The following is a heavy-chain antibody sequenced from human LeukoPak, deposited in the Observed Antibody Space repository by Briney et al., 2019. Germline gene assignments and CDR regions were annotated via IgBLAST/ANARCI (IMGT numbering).Heavy chain of an antibody. V-gene: IGHV1-24*01. CDR1: GYTLTELS. CDR2: FYPEDGET. CDR3: ATSSRLITIFGVVIILTDYYYGMDV. D-gene: IGHD3-3*01. Sequence: GASGNVSCKVSGYTLTELSMHWVRQAPGKGLEWMGGFYPEDGETIYAQKFQGRVTMTEDTSTDTAYMELSSLRSEDTAVYYCATSSRLITIFGVVIILTDYYYGMDVWGQGTTVTVSS. J-gene: IGHJ6*02.